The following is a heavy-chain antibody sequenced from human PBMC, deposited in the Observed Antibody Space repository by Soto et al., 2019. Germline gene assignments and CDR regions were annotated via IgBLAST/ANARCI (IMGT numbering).Heavy chain of an antibody. D-gene: IGHD1-1*01. CDR1: GFTFSTYS. J-gene: IGHJ6*02. Sequence: GGSLRLSCAASGFTFSTYSMNWVRQAPGEGLEWVSSIRSTTGYMYNADSVKGRFTISRDNAKNSLYLQMISLRAEDTAVYYCARSTSLGGMAVWGQGTTVTVSS. CDR3: ARSTSLGGMAV. CDR2: IRSTTGYM. V-gene: IGHV3-21*01.